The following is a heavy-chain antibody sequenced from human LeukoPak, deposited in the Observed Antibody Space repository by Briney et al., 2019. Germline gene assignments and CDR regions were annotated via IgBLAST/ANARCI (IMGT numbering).Heavy chain of an antibody. CDR1: XFTFSVHW. V-gene: IGHV3-74*01. D-gene: IGHD6-25*01. CDR3: AGDRGRPDSFNI. CDR2: INGDGSST. J-gene: IGHJ3*02. Sequence: GGXXRLXCAASXFTFSVHWMYXVRXAPGXXXXXVSHINGDGSSTHYADSVKGRFTIFRDNARNTLYLQMNSLRVEDTAMYYCAGDRGRPDSFNIWGQGTMVTVSS.